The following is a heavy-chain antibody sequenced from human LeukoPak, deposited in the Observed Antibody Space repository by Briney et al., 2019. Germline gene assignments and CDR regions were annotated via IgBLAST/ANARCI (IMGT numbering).Heavy chain of an antibody. CDR1: GGTFSSYA. CDR2: INPNSGGT. CDR3: ARVEWEPSGSWFDP. J-gene: IGHJ5*02. Sequence: GASVKVSCKASGGTFSSYAISWVRQAPGQGLEWMGWINPNSGGTNYAQKFQGRVTMTRDTSISTAYMELSRLRSDDTAVYYCARVEWEPSGSWFDPWGQGTLVTVSS. D-gene: IGHD1-26*01. V-gene: IGHV1-2*02.